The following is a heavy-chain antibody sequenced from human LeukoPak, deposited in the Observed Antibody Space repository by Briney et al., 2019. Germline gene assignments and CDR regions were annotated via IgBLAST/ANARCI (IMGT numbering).Heavy chain of an antibody. CDR1: GGSFSGYY. D-gene: IGHD3-16*01. CDR3: ARGRYGWLPFDY. V-gene: IGHV4-59*01. J-gene: IGHJ4*02. CDR2: IYYSGST. Sequence: SETLSLTCAVYGGSFSGYYWSWIRQSPGKGLEWIGYIYYSGSTNYNPSLKSRVTISVDTSKNQFTLKLSSVTAADTAVYYCARGRYGWLPFDYWGQGTLVTVSS.